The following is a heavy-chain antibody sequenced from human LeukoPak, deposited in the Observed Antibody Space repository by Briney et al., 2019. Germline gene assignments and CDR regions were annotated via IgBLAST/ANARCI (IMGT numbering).Heavy chain of an antibody. V-gene: IGHV3-21*01. D-gene: IGHD3-10*01. J-gene: IGHJ4*02. CDR2: ISSSSGYI. CDR1: GFTFSSYS. Sequence: GGSLRLSCAASGFTFSSYSMNWVRQAPGRGLEWVSSISSSSGYIYYADSVKGRFTISRDNAKNSLYLQMNSLRAEDTAVYYCAKGRLYGSGTYYYFDYWGQGTQVTVSS. CDR3: AKGRLYGSGTYYYFDY.